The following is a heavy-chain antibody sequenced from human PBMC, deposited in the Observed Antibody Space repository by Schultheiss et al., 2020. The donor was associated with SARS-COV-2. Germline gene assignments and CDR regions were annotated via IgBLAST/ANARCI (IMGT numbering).Heavy chain of an antibody. CDR2: IYYSGST. Sequence: SETLSLTCTVSGGSISSYYWSWIRQPPGKGLEWIGYIYYSGSTNYNPSLKSRVTISVDKSKNQFSLKLSSVTAADTAVYYCARVGAEYYFDYWGQGTLVTVSS. J-gene: IGHJ4*02. CDR1: GGSISSYY. V-gene: IGHV4-59*12. CDR3: ARVGAEYYFDY.